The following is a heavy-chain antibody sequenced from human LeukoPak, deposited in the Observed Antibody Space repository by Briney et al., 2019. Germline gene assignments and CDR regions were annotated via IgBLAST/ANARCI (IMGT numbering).Heavy chain of an antibody. Sequence: ASVKVSCKTSGYTFSNYGISWVRQAPGQGREWMGWISGYNGNTNYVKKFRGRVTMTTDTSTRTAYMELRSLSSDDTALYYCARDLSLGRPDDGEPIDYWGQGTLDTVSS. V-gene: IGHV1-18*01. D-gene: IGHD4-17*01. CDR2: ISGYNGNT. CDR1: GYTFSNYG. J-gene: IGHJ4*02. CDR3: ARDLSLGRPDDGEPIDY.